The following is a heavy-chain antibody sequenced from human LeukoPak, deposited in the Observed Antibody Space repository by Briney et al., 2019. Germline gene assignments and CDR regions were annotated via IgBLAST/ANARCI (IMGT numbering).Heavy chain of an antibody. V-gene: IGHV3-74*01. CDR1: GFTFSSYW. CDR2: INSDGSST. CDR3: ARDSHHDFWSGYQPYNWFDP. D-gene: IGHD3-3*01. J-gene: IGHJ5*02. Sequence: GGSLRLSCAASGFTFSSYWMHWVRQAPGKGLVWVSRINSDGSSTSYADSVKGRFTISRDNAKNTLYLRMNSLRAEDTAVYYCARDSHHDFWSGYQPYNWFDPWGQGTLVTVSS.